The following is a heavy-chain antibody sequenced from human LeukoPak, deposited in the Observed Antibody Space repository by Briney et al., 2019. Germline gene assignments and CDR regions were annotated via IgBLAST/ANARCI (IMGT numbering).Heavy chain of an antibody. CDR1: GGSISSSRYY. J-gene: IGHJ4*02. V-gene: IGHV4-39*07. CDR2: IYYSGST. D-gene: IGHD4-17*01. CDR3: ARATDGNFDY. Sequence: SETLSLTCTVSGGSISSSRYYWGWIREPPGKGLEWIGSIYYSGSTYYNPSLKSRVTISVDTSKNQFSLKLSSVTAADTAVYYCARATDGNFDYWGQGTLVTVSS.